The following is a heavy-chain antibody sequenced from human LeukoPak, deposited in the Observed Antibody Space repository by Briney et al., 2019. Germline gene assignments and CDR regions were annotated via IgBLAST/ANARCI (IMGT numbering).Heavy chain of an antibody. CDR3: AGGPHDYYDSSGYYFL. V-gene: IGHV4-34*01. CDR1: GGSFSGYY. Sequence: SETLSLTCAVYGGSFSGYYWSWIRQPPGKGLEWIGEINHSGSTNYNPSLKSRVTISVDTSKNQFSLKLSSVTAADTAVYYCAGGPHDYYDSSGYYFLWGQGTLVTVSS. J-gene: IGHJ4*02. CDR2: INHSGST. D-gene: IGHD3-22*01.